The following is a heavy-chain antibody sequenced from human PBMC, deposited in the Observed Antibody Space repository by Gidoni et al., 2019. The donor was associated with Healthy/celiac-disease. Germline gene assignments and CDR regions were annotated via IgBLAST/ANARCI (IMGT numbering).Heavy chain of an antibody. D-gene: IGHD2-2*01. Sequence: EVQLLESGGGLVQPGGSLRLSCAASGFTFSSYAMSWVRQAPGKGLEWVSAISGSGGSTYYADSVKGRFTISRDNSKNTLYLQMNSLRAEDTAVYYCAKAPDIVVVPAAIAFDYWGQGTLVTVSS. V-gene: IGHV3-23*01. CDR1: GFTFSSYA. CDR2: ISGSGGST. J-gene: IGHJ4*02. CDR3: AKAPDIVVVPAAIAFDY.